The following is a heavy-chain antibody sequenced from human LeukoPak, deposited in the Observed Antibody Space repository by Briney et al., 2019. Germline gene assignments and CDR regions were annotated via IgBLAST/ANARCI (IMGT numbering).Heavy chain of an antibody. CDR2: VYADDSDT. V-gene: IGHV5-51*01. CDR1: GHSFTSNW. J-gene: IGHJ6*02. Sequence: ESLKIPCKGSGHSFTSNWIGWVRQMPGKGLEWMGTVYADDSDTRYSPSFQGQVTMSADKSTSTAFLQWRSLKASDTAMYYCARLGSNYFYYTVDVWGQGTAVTVSS. CDR3: ARLGSNYFYYTVDV.